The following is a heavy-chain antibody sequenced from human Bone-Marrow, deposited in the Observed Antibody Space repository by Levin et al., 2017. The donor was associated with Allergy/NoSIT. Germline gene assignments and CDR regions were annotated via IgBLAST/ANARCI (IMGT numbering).Heavy chain of an antibody. CDR1: GYSFTSYW. J-gene: IGHJ6*02. V-gene: IGHV5-51*01. D-gene: IGHD3-3*01. CDR3: VRHGGVRSGYYYHGMDV. Sequence: GESLKISCKGSGYSFTSYWIGWVRQMPGKGLEWVGITYPGDSEIRYSPSFEGQVIISVDESISTAYLEWSSLKASDTATYYCVRHGGVRSGYYYHGMDVWGQGTTVIVSS. CDR2: TYPGDSEI.